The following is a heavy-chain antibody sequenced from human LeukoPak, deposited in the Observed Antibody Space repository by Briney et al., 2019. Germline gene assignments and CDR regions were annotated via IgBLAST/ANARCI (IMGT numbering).Heavy chain of an antibody. Sequence: GGSLRLSCAASGFTFSNYWMHWVRQTPRKGLVWVSRITGDGSSTSYADSVKGRFTISRDNSKNTLYLQMNSLRAEDTAVYYCAITRPLRWPSYGTDYWGQGTLVTVSS. CDR2: ITGDGSST. D-gene: IGHD4-23*01. CDR3: AITRPLRWPSYGTDY. J-gene: IGHJ4*02. CDR1: GFTFSNYW. V-gene: IGHV3-74*01.